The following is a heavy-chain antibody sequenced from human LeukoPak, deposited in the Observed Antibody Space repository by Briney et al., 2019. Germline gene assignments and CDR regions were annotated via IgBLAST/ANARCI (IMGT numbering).Heavy chain of an antibody. D-gene: IGHD3-10*01. J-gene: IGHJ4*02. CDR3: ARVRLWFGDHLDDY. CDR2: INHSGST. Sequence: PSETLSLTCAVYGGSFSGYYWSWIRQPPGKGLEWIGEINHSGSTNYNPSLKSRATMSLDTSKNQFSLRLTSVTAADTAVYYCARVRLWFGDHLDDYWGQGTLVTVSS. CDR1: GGSFSGYY. V-gene: IGHV4-34*01.